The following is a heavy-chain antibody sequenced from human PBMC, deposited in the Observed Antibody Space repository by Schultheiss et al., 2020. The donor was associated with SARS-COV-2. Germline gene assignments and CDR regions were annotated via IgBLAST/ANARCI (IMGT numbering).Heavy chain of an antibody. CDR3: ARGVRQYSSGWYVYYGMDV. CDR1: GGSISSGDYY. V-gene: IGHV4-61*02. D-gene: IGHD6-19*01. J-gene: IGHJ6*02. CDR2: IYTSGST. Sequence: SETLSLTCTVSGGSISSGDYYWSWIRQPAGKGLEWIGRIYTSGSTYYNPSLKSRVTISVDTSKNQFSLKLSSVTAADTAVYYCARGVRQYSSGWYVYYGMDVWGQGTTVTVSS.